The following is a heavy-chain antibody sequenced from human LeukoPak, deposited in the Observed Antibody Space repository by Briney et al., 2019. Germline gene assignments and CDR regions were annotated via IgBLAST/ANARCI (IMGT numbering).Heavy chain of an antibody. CDR3: ARRVGHMVRGVGVDY. J-gene: IGHJ4*02. D-gene: IGHD3-10*01. Sequence: SETLSLTCTVSGGSISSSSYYWGWIRQPPGKGLEWIGSIYYSGSTYYNPSLKSRVTISVDTSKNQFSLKLSSVTAADTAVYYCARRVGHMVRGVGVDYWGQGTLVTVSS. CDR1: GGSISSSSYY. CDR2: IYYSGST. V-gene: IGHV4-39*07.